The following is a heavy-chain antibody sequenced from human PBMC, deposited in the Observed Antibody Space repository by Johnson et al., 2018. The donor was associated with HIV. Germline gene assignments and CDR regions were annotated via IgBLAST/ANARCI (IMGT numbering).Heavy chain of an antibody. CDR3: ARGLGDSSGYTDAFDI. Sequence: QMLLVESGGGLVQPGGSLRLSCAASGLTFSNYAMSWVRQGPGKGLEWVAVISYDGSNKYYADSVKGRFTISRDNSKNTLYLQMNSLRAEDTAVYYCARGLGDSSGYTDAFDIWGQGTMVTVSS. J-gene: IGHJ3*02. V-gene: IGHV3-30*04. D-gene: IGHD3-22*01. CDR1: GLTFSNYA. CDR2: ISYDGSNK.